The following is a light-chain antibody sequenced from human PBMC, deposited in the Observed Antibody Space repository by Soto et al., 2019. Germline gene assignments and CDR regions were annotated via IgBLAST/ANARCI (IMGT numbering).Light chain of an antibody. J-gene: IGKJ1*01. CDR2: AAS. V-gene: IGKV1-39*01. Sequence: DIQVTQSPSSLSASVGDRVTITCRASQNISSYLNWYQKKPGKAPNFLIYAASTLQSGVPPRFSGGGSGTDFALTISSLQAEDVAVYYCQQYYTTPWTFGQGTKVEIK. CDR1: QNISSY. CDR3: QQYYTTPWT.